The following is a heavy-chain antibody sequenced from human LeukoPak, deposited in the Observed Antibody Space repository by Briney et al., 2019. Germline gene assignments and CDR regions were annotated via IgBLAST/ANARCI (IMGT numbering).Heavy chain of an antibody. Sequence: GGSLRLSCEVSGNTFINNVMSWVRQAPGKGLEWVSGISGSGENTYYTDSVKGRFTISRDNSKNTLYLQMNSLKTEDTAVYYCTATGGTTTRFVDYWGQGTLVTVSS. V-gene: IGHV3-23*01. D-gene: IGHD1-26*01. CDR2: ISGSGENT. J-gene: IGHJ4*02. CDR3: TATGGTTTRFVDY. CDR1: GNTFINNV.